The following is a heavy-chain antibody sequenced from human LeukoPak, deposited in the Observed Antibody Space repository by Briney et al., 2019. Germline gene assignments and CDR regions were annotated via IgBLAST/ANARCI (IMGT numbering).Heavy chain of an antibody. J-gene: IGHJ4*02. V-gene: IGHV3-48*01. Sequence: GGSLRLSCAASGFTFSSYSMNWVRQAPGKGLEWVSYISSSSSTIYYADSVKGRFTISRDNSKNTLYLQMNSLRAEDTAVYYCAKVDAYDSSGYFDYWGQGTLVTVSS. D-gene: IGHD3-22*01. CDR3: AKVDAYDSSGYFDY. CDR2: ISSSSSTI. CDR1: GFTFSSYS.